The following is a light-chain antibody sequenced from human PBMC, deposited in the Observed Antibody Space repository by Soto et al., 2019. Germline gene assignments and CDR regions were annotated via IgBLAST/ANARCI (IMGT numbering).Light chain of an antibody. J-gene: IGKJ2*03. CDR3: QQSYGAPG. V-gene: IGKV1-39*01. Sequence: DIQMTQSPSSLSASIGDRVTITCRASQNIRRLVNWYQQKPGKAPKPLIYGAINLQSGVPPRFRGSGSGTDFNLTISSLQPEDFATYHCQQSYGAPGFGQGTKVEIK. CDR1: QNIRRL. CDR2: GAI.